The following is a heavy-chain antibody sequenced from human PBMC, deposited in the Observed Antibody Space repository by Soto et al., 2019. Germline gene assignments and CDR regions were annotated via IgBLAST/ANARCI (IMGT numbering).Heavy chain of an antibody. CDR2: ISAYNGNT. V-gene: IGHV1-18*01. J-gene: IGHJ4*02. Sequence: ASVKVSCKASDYTFTSYGISWVRQAPGQGLEWMGWISAYNGNTNYAQKLQGRVTMTTDTSTSTAYMELRSLRSDDTAVYYCARDQSENIVVVPAASDYWGQGTLVTVSS. CDR1: DYTFTSYG. D-gene: IGHD2-2*01. CDR3: ARDQSENIVVVPAASDY.